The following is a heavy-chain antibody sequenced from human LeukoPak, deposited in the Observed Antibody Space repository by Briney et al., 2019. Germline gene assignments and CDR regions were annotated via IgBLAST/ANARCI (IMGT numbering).Heavy chain of an antibody. V-gene: IGHV4-59*01. D-gene: IGHD3-10*01. CDR3: ARRRTYYYGSAGMDV. Sequence: SETLSLTCTVSGGSISSYYWSWIRQPPGKGLEWVGYIYYSGSTNYNPSLKSRVTISVDTSKNQFSLKLSSVTAADTAVYYCARRRTYYYGSAGMDVWGQGTTVTVSS. CDR2: IYYSGST. J-gene: IGHJ6*02. CDR1: GGSISSYY.